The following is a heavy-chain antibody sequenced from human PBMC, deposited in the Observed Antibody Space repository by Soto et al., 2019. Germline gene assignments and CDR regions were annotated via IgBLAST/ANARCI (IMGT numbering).Heavy chain of an antibody. V-gene: IGHV3-33*01. Sequence: QVQLVESGGGVVQPGRSLRLSCAASGFTFSSYGMHWVRQAPGKGLEWVTVIWYDGSNKYYADSVKGRFTISRDNYKNTVYLQMISLRVEDTAVYYCARDPAYCSGGRKTCYYYYYGMDVWGQGTTVTVSS. D-gene: IGHD2-15*01. CDR2: IWYDGSNK. J-gene: IGHJ6*02. CDR1: GFTFSSYG. CDR3: ARDPAYCSGGRKTCYYYYYGMDV.